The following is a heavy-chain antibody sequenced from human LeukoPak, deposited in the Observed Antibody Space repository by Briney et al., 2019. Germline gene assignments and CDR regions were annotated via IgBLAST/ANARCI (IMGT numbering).Heavy chain of an antibody. CDR1: GGSFSGYY. Sequence: SETLSLTCAVYGGSFSGYYWSWIRQPPGKGLEWIGEINHSGSTNYNPSLKSRVTISVDTSKNQFSLKLSSVTAADTAVYYCARDCSSNSCYFYYYGMDVWGKGTTVTVSS. CDR3: ARDCSSNSCYFYYYGMDV. CDR2: INHSGST. V-gene: IGHV4-34*01. D-gene: IGHD2-2*01. J-gene: IGHJ6*04.